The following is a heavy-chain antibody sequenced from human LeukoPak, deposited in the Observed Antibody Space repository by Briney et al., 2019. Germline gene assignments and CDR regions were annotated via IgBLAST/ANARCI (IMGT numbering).Heavy chain of an antibody. Sequence: PSETLSLTCTVSGGSISSYYWSWIRQPPGEGLEWLGYIYYSGSTNYNPSLKSRVTISVDTSKNQFSLKLSSVTAADTAVYYCARGLQYYDIYYYGMDVWGHGTTVTVSS. D-gene: IGHD3-9*01. V-gene: IGHV4-59*01. CDR1: GGSISSYY. CDR2: IYYSGST. CDR3: ARGLQYYDIYYYGMDV. J-gene: IGHJ6*02.